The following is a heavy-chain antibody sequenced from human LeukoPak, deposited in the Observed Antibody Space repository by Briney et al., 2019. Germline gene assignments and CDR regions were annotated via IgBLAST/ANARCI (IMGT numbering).Heavy chain of an antibody. Sequence: SVKVSCKASGGTFSSYGISWVRQAPGQGLEWMGGIIPIFGTANYAQKFQGRVTITADKSTSTAYMELSSLRSEDTAVYYCAKCFERGPIWSGYFLWDYYYYYMDVWGKGTTVTVSS. D-gene: IGHD3-3*01. J-gene: IGHJ6*03. CDR2: IIPIFGTA. CDR1: GGTFSSYG. V-gene: IGHV1-69*06. CDR3: AKCFERGPIWSGYFLWDYYYYYMDV.